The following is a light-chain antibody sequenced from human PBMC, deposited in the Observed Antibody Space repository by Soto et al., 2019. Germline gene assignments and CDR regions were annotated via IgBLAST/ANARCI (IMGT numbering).Light chain of an antibody. J-gene: IGLJ1*01. CDR3: SSYTSSNTLV. CDR2: EVI. V-gene: IGLV2-14*01. Sequence: QSALTQPASASGSPGQSITISCTGTSSDVGGYNYVSWYQQHPGKAPKPMIYEVINRPSGVSNRFSGSKSGDTASLTISGLQAEDEADYYCSSYTSSNTLVFGTGTKLTVL. CDR1: SSDVGGYNY.